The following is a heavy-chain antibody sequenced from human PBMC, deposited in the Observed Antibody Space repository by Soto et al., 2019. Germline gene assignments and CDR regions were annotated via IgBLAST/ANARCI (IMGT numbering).Heavy chain of an antibody. D-gene: IGHD2-2*01. Sequence: SVKVSCKASGGTFSSYAISWVRQAPGQGLEWMGGIIPIFGTANYAQKFQGRVTITADKSTSTAYMELSSLRSEDTAVYYCARAEDIVVVPAVAWFDPWGQGTLVTAS. CDR3: ARAEDIVVVPAVAWFDP. V-gene: IGHV1-69*06. CDR2: IIPIFGTA. CDR1: GGTFSSYA. J-gene: IGHJ5*02.